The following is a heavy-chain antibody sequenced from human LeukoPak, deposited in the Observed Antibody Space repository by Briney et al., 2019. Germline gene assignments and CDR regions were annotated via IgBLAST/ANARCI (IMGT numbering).Heavy chain of an antibody. J-gene: IGHJ4*02. CDR1: GGSFSGYY. CDR2: INHSGST. Sequence: SETLSLTCAVYGGSFSGYYWSWIRQPPGKGLEWIGEINHSGSTNYNPSLKSRVTISVDTSKNQFSLKLSSVTAADTAVYYCARALRNDYWGQGTLVTVSS. V-gene: IGHV4-34*01. CDR3: ARALRNDY.